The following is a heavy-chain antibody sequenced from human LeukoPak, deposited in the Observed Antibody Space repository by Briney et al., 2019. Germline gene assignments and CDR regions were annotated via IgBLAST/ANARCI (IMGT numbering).Heavy chain of an antibody. CDR1: GYSISSGYY. CDR2: IYHSGST. D-gene: IGHD3-3*01. Sequence: SETLSLTCAVSGYSISSGYYWGWIRQPPGKGLEWIGSIYHSGSTYYNPSLKSRVTISVDTSKNQFSLKLSSVTASDTAVYYCARWTDFWTLYYYYYMDVWGKGTTVTVSS. V-gene: IGHV4-38-2*01. J-gene: IGHJ6*03. CDR3: ARWTDFWTLYYYYYMDV.